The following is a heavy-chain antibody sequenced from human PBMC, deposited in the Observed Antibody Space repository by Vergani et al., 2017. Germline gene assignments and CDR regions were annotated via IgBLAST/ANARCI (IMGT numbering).Heavy chain of an antibody. V-gene: IGHV4-34*01. Sequence: QVQLQQWGAGLLKPSETLSLTCAVYGGSFSGYYWSWIRQPPGKGLEWIGEINHSGSTNYNPSLKSRVTISVDTSKNQFSLKLSSVTAADTAVYYCARDRGSGSYYDFDYWGQGTLVTVSS. J-gene: IGHJ4*02. CDR3: ARDRGSGSYYDFDY. D-gene: IGHD1-26*01. CDR1: GGSFSGYY. CDR2: INHSGST.